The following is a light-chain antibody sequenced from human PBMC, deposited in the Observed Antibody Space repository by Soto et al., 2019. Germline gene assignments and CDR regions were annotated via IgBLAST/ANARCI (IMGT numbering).Light chain of an antibody. Sequence: EIVLTQSPGTLSLSPGERATLSCRASQSVSSSYLAWYQQKPGQAPRLLIYGASSRATGIPDRFSGSGSGTDFTLTISRLEPEDFAVYYWQQYGSSPVVTFGQGTKVEIK. CDR2: GAS. V-gene: IGKV3-20*01. CDR1: QSVSSSY. J-gene: IGKJ1*01. CDR3: QQYGSSPVVT.